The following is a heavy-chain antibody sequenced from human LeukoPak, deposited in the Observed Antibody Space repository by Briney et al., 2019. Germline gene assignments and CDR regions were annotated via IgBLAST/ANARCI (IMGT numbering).Heavy chain of an antibody. CDR1: GYTFTGYY. J-gene: IGHJ5*02. Sequence: ASVKVSCKASGYTFTGYYMHWVRQAPGQGLGWMGWINPNSGGTNYAQKFQGRVTMTRDTSISTAYMELSRLRSDDMAVYYCARDALRNRHWGAWFDPWGQGTLVTVSS. CDR3: ARDALRNRHWGAWFDP. D-gene: IGHD7-27*01. CDR2: INPNSGGT. V-gene: IGHV1-2*02.